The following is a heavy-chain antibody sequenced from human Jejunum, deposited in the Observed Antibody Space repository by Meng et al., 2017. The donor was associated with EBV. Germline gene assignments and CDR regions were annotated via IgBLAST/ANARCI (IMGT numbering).Heavy chain of an antibody. Sequence: FLPPVVSLLRSCSSSVFTFTLPPMICVRHPPLNCLYSVSAITDSGCSTYYTDSVKGRFTISRDNSKNTLYLQMNSLIAEDTAVYYCAKLTRAWGQGTLVTVSS. V-gene: IGHV3-23*01. CDR3: AKLTRA. CDR1: VFTFTLPP. CDR2: ITDSGCST. J-gene: IGHJ5*02.